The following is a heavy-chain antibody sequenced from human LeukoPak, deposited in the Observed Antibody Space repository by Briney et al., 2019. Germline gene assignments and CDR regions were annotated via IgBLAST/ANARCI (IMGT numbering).Heavy chain of an antibody. Sequence: SVKVSCKASGGTFSSYAISWVRQAPGQGLEWMGGIIPIFGTANYAQKFQGRVTITADKSTSTAYMELSSLRSEDTAVYYCATGATIPAGFDFWGQGTLVTVSS. D-gene: IGHD5-24*01. CDR2: IIPIFGTA. CDR3: ATGATIPAGFDF. J-gene: IGHJ4*02. CDR1: GGTFSSYA. V-gene: IGHV1-69*06.